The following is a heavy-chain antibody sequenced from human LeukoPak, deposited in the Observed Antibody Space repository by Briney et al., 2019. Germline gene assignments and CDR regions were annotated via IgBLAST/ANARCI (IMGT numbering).Heavy chain of an antibody. J-gene: IGHJ4*02. CDR3: AREDSSSSGIIDY. V-gene: IGHV3-66*01. D-gene: IGHD6-6*01. Sequence: GGSLRLSCAASGFTVSSNYMSWVRQAPGKGLEWVSVIYSGGSTYYADSVKGRFTISRDNSKNTLYLQMNSLRAEDTAVYYCAREDSSSSGIIDYWGQGTLVTVSS. CDR1: GFTVSSNY. CDR2: IYSGGST.